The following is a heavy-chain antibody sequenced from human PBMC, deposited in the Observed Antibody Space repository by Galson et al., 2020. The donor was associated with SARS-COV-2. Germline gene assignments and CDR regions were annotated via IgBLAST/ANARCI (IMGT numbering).Heavy chain of an antibody. V-gene: IGHV4-61*02. CDR1: GGSVSSGSYY. J-gene: IGHJ6*03. CDR3: TRDMVWAGNCYYRDV. Sequence: SETLSLTCTVSGGSVSSGSYYWSWIRQPPGKGLEWIGPIYTSGSTNYNPSLKSRVTISVDTSKNQFSLKLSSVTAADTAVYYCTRDMVWAGNCYYRDVWGKGATVTIS. D-gene: IGHD2-8*01. CDR2: IYTSGST.